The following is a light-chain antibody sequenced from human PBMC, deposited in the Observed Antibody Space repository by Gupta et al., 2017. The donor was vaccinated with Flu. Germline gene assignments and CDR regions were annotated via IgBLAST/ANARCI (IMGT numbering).Light chain of an antibody. CDR2: GAS. CDR3: QQDDNWPRT. CDR1: QSVGGN. Sequence: EILMTQSPATLSVSPGERATLSCRASQSVGGNLAWYQQKPGQPPRLFIYGASTRSTEIPGRFSGSGSGTDFTLTISSLQPEDFAVYCCQQDDNWPRTFGQGTRLEIK. J-gene: IGKJ2*01. V-gene: IGKV3-15*01.